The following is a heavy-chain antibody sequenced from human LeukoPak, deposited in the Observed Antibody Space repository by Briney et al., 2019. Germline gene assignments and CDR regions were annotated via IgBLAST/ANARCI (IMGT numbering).Heavy chain of an antibody. J-gene: IGHJ4*02. D-gene: IGHD6-19*01. CDR2: ISASNGNT. CDR3: ARDYYRGWVPSSGY. Sequence: ASVKVSYKASGYTSNSYGISWVRHAPGQRLEWMGWISASNGNTNYAQKLQGRVTMATDTSTSTAYMELRSLRSDDTAVYYCARDYYRGWVPSSGYWGQGTLVTVSS. CDR1: GYTSNSYG. V-gene: IGHV1-18*01.